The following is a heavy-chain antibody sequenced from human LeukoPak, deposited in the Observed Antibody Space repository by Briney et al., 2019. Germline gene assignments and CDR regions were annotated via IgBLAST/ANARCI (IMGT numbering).Heavy chain of an antibody. CDR2: IRSKAYGGTT. Sequence: GGSLRLSCTASGFTFGDYAMSWFRQAPGKGLEWVGFIRSKAYGGTTEYAASVKGRFTISRDDSKSIAYLQMNSLKTEDTAVYYCTRVRYCSGGSCYGVDYWGQGTLVTVSS. CDR3: TRVRYCSGGSCYGVDY. D-gene: IGHD2-15*01. CDR1: GFTFGDYA. J-gene: IGHJ4*02. V-gene: IGHV3-49*03.